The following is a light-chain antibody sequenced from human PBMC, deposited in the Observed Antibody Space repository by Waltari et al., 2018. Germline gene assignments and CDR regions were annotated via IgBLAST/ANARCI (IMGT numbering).Light chain of an antibody. J-gene: IGKJ4*01. V-gene: IGKV1-5*03. CDR2: KAS. CDR1: QSISNW. Sequence: DIQMTQSPSTLSASVGDRFTITCRASQSISNWLARYQQKPGKAPKLLIYKASTLESGVPSRFSGSVSGTEFTLTISSLQPDDFATYYCQQYNSYSLLTFGGGTKVEIK. CDR3: QQYNSYSLLT.